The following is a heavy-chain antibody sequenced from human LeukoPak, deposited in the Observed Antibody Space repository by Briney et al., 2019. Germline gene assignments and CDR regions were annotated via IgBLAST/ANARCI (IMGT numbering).Heavy chain of an antibody. CDR2: ISSSGSTI. CDR1: GFTFSDYY. D-gene: IGHD5-12*01. V-gene: IGHV3-11*01. J-gene: IGHJ6*03. CDR3: AREHSGYDFPGRDFYYMDV. Sequence: PGGSLRLSCAASGFTFSDYYMSWLRQAPGKGLEWVSYISSSGSTIYYADSVKGRFTISRDNAKNSLYLQMNSLRAEDTAVYYCAREHSGYDFPGRDFYYMDVWGKGTTVTVSS.